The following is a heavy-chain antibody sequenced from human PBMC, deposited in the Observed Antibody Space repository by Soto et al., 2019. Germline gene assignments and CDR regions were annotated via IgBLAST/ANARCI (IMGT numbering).Heavy chain of an antibody. V-gene: IGHV2-5*02. Sequence: QITLKESGPTLVKATQTLTLTCTFSGFSLSSSGVSVGWIRQPPGKALEWLALFYWDGDKRYSPSLKNKLTITKDTSTNQVVLSMTNMDPVDTATFFCVHSSRYAAFDMWGQGTLVTVSS. CDR1: GFSLSSSGVS. CDR2: FYWDGDK. CDR3: VHSSRYAAFDM. D-gene: IGHD3-9*01. J-gene: IGHJ3*02.